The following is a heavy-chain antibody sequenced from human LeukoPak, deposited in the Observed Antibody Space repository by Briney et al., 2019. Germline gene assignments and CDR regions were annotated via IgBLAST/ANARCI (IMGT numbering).Heavy chain of an antibody. CDR2: IYYSGST. D-gene: IGHD6-13*01. CDR3: ARAYSSSWLGLVNWFDP. J-gene: IGHJ5*02. CDR1: GGSISSYY. Sequence: PSETLSLTCTVSGGSISSYYWSWIRQPPGKGLEWIGYIYYSGSTNYNPSLKSRVTISVDTSKNQFSLELSSVTAADTAVYYCARAYSSSWLGLVNWFDPWGQGTLVTVSS. V-gene: IGHV4-59*01.